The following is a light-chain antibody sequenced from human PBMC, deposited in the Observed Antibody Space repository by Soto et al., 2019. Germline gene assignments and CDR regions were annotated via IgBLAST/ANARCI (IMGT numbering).Light chain of an antibody. Sequence: DIVMTQSPDSLAGSLGERATVNCKSSQSVLYTSNNKNYLAWYQQKPGQPPKVLIYWASTRESGVPDRFTGSGSGTDFTLTISSLQAEDVAVYYCQQYYSAPQTFGQGTKVEIK. J-gene: IGKJ1*01. CDR1: QSVLYTSNNKNY. CDR2: WAS. CDR3: QQYYSAPQT. V-gene: IGKV4-1*01.